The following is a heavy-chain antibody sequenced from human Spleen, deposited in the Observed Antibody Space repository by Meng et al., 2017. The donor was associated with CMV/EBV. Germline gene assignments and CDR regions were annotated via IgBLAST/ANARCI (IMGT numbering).Heavy chain of an antibody. D-gene: IGHD4-11*01. CDR2: INPSGGST. CDR3: ATWRADYSEGVDC. Sequence: KASEYIFNNYFIHWVRQAPGQGLEWMGIINPSGGSTSFAQKFQGRVTMTRDTSTSTVYMELSTLRSEDTAVYYCATWRADYSEGVDCWGQGALVTVSS. V-gene: IGHV1-46*02. CDR1: EYIFNNYF. J-gene: IGHJ4*02.